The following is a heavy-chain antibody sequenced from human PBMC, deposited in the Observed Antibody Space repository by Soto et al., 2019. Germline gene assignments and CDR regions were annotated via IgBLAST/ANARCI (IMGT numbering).Heavy chain of an antibody. Sequence: PGESLKISCKVSGYSFAGYWITWVRQKPGKGLEWMGGIDPSDSQTYYSPSFRGHVTISATKSITTVFLQWSSLRASDTAMYYCARQIYDSDTGPNFQYYFDSWGQGTPVTVSS. J-gene: IGHJ4*02. V-gene: IGHV5-10-1*01. CDR2: IDPSDSQT. CDR3: ARQIYDSDTGPNFQYYFDS. CDR1: GYSFAGYW. D-gene: IGHD3-22*01.